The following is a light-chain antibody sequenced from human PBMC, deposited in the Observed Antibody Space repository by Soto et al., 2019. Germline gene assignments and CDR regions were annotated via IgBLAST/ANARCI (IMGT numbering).Light chain of an antibody. CDR2: DVS. CDR3: SSYTSSSTYV. CDR1: SSDVGGYNY. Sequence: QSVLTQPASVSGSPGQSITISCTGTSSDVGGYNYVPWYQQHPGKAPKLMIYDVSNRPSGVSNRFPGSKSGNTASLTISGLQAEDEADYYCSSYTSSSTYVFGTGTKVTVL. J-gene: IGLJ1*01. V-gene: IGLV2-14*01.